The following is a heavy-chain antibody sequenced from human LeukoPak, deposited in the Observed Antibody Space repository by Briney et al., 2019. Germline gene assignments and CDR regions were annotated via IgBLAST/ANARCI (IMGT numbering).Heavy chain of an antibody. CDR3: ARDLSGTYRVDY. D-gene: IGHD1-26*01. J-gene: IGHJ4*02. CDR2: ISHDGSAQ. Sequence: GGSLRLSCGVSGFAFNSYAMHWVRQAPGEGLEWEAFISHDGSAQSYADSVKGRFTISRDNSKNTLYLQMNSRRPEDTAVYYCARDLSGTYRVDYWGQGTLVTVSS. V-gene: IGHV3-30-3*01. CDR1: GFAFNSYA.